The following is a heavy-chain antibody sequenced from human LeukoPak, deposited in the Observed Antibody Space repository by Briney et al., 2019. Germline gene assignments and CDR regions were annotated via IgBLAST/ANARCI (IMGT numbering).Heavy chain of an antibody. CDR1: GGSISTSAYY. CDR3: ATPGSINYDSSGYYSDY. CDR2: IYYSGST. Sequence: SETLSLTCIVSGGSISTSAYYWGWIRQPPGKGLEWIGSIYYSGSTYYNPSLKSRVTISVDTSKNQFSLKLSSVTAADTAVYYCATPGSINYDSSGYYSDYWGQGTLVTVSS. J-gene: IGHJ4*02. V-gene: IGHV4-39*01. D-gene: IGHD3-22*01.